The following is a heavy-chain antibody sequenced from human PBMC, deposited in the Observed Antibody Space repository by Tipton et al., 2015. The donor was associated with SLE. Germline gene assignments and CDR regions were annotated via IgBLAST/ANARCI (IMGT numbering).Heavy chain of an antibody. CDR3: ARARRIGGSSGWSYY. J-gene: IGHJ4*02. CDR2: ISAYNGNT. D-gene: IGHD6-19*01. CDR1: GYTFTSYG. Sequence: QSGAEVKKPGASVKVSCKASGYTFTSYGISWVRQAPGQGLEWMGWISAYNGNTNYAQKLQGRVTMTRNTSISTAYMELSSLRSEDTAVYYCARARRIGGSSGWSYYWGQGTLVTVSS. V-gene: IGHV1-18*01.